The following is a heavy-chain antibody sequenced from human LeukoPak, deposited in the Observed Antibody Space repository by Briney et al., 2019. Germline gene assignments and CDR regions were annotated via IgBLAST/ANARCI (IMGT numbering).Heavy chain of an antibody. CDR2: IYSGGST. D-gene: IGHD3-22*01. Sequence: GGSLRLSCAASGFTVSSNYMSWVRQAPGKGLEWVSVIYSGGSTYYADSVKGRFTISRDNSKNALYLQMNSLRAEDTAVYYCARVPFRYDSSGHFDYWGQGTLVTVSS. CDR1: GFTVSSNY. CDR3: ARVPFRYDSSGHFDY. V-gene: IGHV3-66*01. J-gene: IGHJ4*02.